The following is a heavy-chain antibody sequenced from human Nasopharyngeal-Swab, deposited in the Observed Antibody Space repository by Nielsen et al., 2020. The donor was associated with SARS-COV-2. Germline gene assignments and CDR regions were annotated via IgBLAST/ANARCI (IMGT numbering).Heavy chain of an antibody. CDR3: AKDAIQYYDFWSGYEYYGMDV. J-gene: IGHJ6*02. Sequence: WVRQAPGQGLEWMGWISAYSGNTNYAQKLQGRVTMTTDTSTSTAYMELRSLRSDDTAVYYCAKDAIQYYDFWSGYEYYGMDVWGQGTTVTVSS. V-gene: IGHV1-18*01. CDR2: ISAYSGNT. D-gene: IGHD3-3*01.